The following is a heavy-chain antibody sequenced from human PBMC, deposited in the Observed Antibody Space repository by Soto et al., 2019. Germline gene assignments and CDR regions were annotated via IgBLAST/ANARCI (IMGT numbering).Heavy chain of an antibody. CDR3: AKDRAPRYYYGSGSYRWFDP. CDR2: ISGSGGST. CDR1: GFTFSSYA. Sequence: GGSLRLSCAASGFTFSSYAMSWVRQAPGKGLEWVSAISGSGGSTYYADSVKGRFTISRDNSKNTLYLQMKSLRAEDTAVYYCAKDRAPRYYYGSGSYRWFDPWGQGTLVTVSS. D-gene: IGHD3-10*01. V-gene: IGHV3-23*01. J-gene: IGHJ5*02.